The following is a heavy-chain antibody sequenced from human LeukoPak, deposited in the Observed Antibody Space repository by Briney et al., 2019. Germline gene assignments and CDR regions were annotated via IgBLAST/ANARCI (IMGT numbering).Heavy chain of an antibody. D-gene: IGHD3-22*01. J-gene: IGHJ4*02. CDR1: GGTFSSYA. V-gene: IGHV1-69*05. CDR2: IIPIFGTE. CDR3: ARGVLGYDSSGFDY. Sequence: GASVKVSCKASGGTFSSYAISWVRQAPGQGLEWMGGIIPIFGTENYAQKFQGRVTITTDESTSTAYMELSSLRSEDTAVYYCARGVLGYDSSGFDYWGQGTLVTVSS.